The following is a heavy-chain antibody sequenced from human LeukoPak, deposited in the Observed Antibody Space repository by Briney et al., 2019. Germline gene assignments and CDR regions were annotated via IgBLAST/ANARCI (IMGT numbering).Heavy chain of an antibody. D-gene: IGHD2-21*01. V-gene: IGHV4-39*01. Sequence: SETLSLTCTVSGGSISSTIYYWGWIRQPPGKGLEWIGSIYYSGSTNYNPSLKSRVTISIDTSENQFSLKLSSVSAADTAVHYCATHCGDTSGGCYYYAMDVWGQGTTVTVS. CDR2: IYYSGST. J-gene: IGHJ6*02. CDR1: GGSISSTIYY. CDR3: ATHCGDTSGGCYYYAMDV.